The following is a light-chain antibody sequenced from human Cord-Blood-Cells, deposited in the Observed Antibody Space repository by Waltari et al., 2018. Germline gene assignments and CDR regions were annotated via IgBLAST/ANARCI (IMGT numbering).Light chain of an antibody. J-gene: IGKJ4*01. CDR3: QQYNNWPLT. CDR2: GAS. CDR1: QSVSSN. V-gene: IGKV3-15*01. Sequence: EIVMTQSPATLSVSSGERAPFPSRARQSVSSNLAWYQQKTGQAPSLLIYGASTRATGIPARFSGSGSGTEFTLTISSLQSEDFAVYYCQQYNNWPLTFGGGTKVEIK.